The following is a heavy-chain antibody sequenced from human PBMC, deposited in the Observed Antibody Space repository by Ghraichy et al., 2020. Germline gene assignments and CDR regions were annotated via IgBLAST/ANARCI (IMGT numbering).Heavy chain of an antibody. CDR3: ARHRDSSSYNNWFDP. CDR2: IDPSDSYT. Sequence: GESLNISCKGSGYSFTSYWISWVRQMPGKGLEWMGRIDPSDSYTNYSPSFQGHVTISADKSISTAYLQWSSLKASDTAMYYCARHRDSSSYNNWFDPWGQGTLVTVSS. V-gene: IGHV5-10-1*01. J-gene: IGHJ5*02. D-gene: IGHD3-22*01. CDR1: GYSFTSYW.